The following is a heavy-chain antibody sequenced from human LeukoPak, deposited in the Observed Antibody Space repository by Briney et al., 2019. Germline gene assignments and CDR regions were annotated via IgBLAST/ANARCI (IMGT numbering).Heavy chain of an antibody. CDR2: IYYSGST. CDR1: GGSISSYY. D-gene: IGHD3-16*01. V-gene: IGHV4-59*08. J-gene: IGHJ4*02. CDR3: ARVGVGDIHLDF. Sequence: SETLSLTCTVSGGSISSYYWGWIRQPPGKGLEWIGSIYYSGSTNYNPSLKSRVTISVDTSKNQFSLKLSSVTAADTAVYHCARVGVGDIHLDFWGQGTLVTASS.